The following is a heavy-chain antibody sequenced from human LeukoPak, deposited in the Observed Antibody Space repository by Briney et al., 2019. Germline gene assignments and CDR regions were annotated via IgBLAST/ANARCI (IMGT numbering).Heavy chain of an antibody. CDR3: ARCGFWSGYYTEGAFDI. D-gene: IGHD3-3*01. V-gene: IGHV1-69*04. J-gene: IGHJ3*02. CDR2: IIPILGIA. CDR1: GGTFSSYA. Sequence: SVKASCKASGGTFSSYAISWVRQAPGQGLEWMGRIIPILGIANYAQKFQGRVTITADKSTSTAYMELSSLRSEDTAVYYCARCGFWSGYYTEGAFDIWGQGTMVTVSS.